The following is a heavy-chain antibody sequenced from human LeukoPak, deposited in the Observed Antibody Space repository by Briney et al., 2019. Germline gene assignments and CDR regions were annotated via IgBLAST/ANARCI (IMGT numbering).Heavy chain of an antibody. CDR3: ARTKTTYYDFWSGYSYYYYYMDV. Sequence: ASVKVSCKASGYTFTSYDINWVRQATGQGLEWMGWKNPNSGNTGYAQKFQGRVTMTRNTSISTAYMELSSLRSEDTAVYYCARTKTTYYDFWSGYSYYYYYMDVWGKGTTVTVSS. CDR2: KNPNSGNT. V-gene: IGHV1-8*01. D-gene: IGHD3-3*01. CDR1: GYTFTSYD. J-gene: IGHJ6*03.